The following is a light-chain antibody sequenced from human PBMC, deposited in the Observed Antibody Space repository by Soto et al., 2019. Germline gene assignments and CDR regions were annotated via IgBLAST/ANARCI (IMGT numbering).Light chain of an antibody. CDR2: DVT. J-gene: IGLJ1*01. Sequence: SALTQPRSVSGSPGQSVTISCTGTSSDVGGYNCVSWYQQHPGKAPQLMIYDVTQRPSGVPDRFSGSKSGNTASLTISGLQAEDEADYYCCSHSASYTFVFGTGTNVTVL. V-gene: IGLV2-11*01. CDR1: SSDVGGYNC. CDR3: CSHSASYTFV.